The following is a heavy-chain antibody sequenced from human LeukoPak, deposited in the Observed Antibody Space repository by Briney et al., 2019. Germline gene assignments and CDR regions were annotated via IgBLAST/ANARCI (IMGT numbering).Heavy chain of an antibody. CDR3: ARGGAHDFWSGYPKSPDYYYGMDV. D-gene: IGHD3-3*01. V-gene: IGHV4-34*01. CDR1: GGSFSGYY. J-gene: IGHJ6*02. Sequence: PSETLSLTCAVYGGSFSGYYWSWIRQPPGKGLEWIGEINHSGSTSYNPSLKSRVTISVDTSKNQFPLKLRSVTAADTAVYYCARGGAHDFWSGYPKSPDYYYGMDVWGQGTTVTVSS. CDR2: INHSGST.